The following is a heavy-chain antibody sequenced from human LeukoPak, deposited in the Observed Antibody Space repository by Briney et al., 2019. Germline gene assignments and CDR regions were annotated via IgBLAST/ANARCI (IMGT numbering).Heavy chain of an antibody. V-gene: IGHV1-2*02. D-gene: IGHD3-10*01. CDR1: GFTFVGHY. CDR3: ARLGGAQGYSYRSGSNHYFDH. Sequence: GASVKFSCKTSGFTFVGHYMHWVRQAPGQGLAWMGWMNPDSGGTDYPQKVRGRVTMTRDTSSNTLYMELSSLRSDDTAVYYCARLGGAQGYSYRSGSNHYFDHWGQGTLVTVSS. CDR2: MNPDSGGT. J-gene: IGHJ4*02.